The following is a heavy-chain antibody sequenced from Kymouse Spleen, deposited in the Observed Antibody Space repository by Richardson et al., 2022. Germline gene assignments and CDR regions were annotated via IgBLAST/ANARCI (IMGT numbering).Heavy chain of an antibody. Sequence: EVQLVESGGGLVQPGRSLRLSCAASGFTFDDYAMHWVRQAPGKGLEWVSGISWNSGSIGYADSVKGRFTISRDNAKNSLYLQMNSLRAEDTALYYCAKDRGNWNDWGTFDYWGQGTLVTVSS. D-gene: IGHD1-20*01. CDR2: ISWNSGSI. V-gene: IGHV3-9*01. CDR3: AKDRGNWNDWGTFDY. J-gene: IGHJ4*02. CDR1: GFTFDDYA.